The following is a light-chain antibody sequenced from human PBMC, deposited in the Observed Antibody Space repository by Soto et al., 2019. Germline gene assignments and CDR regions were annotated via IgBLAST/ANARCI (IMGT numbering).Light chain of an antibody. J-gene: IGKJ4*01. CDR2: AAS. V-gene: IGKV1-9*01. Sequence: IPLTQSPSSLSASVGDRVTITCRANQGISTHLAWYQQKPGRAPKLLIYAASTLQTGVPSRFSGSGSGSDFTLTISSLQPEDFAAYYCQQLNSYPLTFGGGTKVEIK. CDR3: QQLNSYPLT. CDR1: QGISTH.